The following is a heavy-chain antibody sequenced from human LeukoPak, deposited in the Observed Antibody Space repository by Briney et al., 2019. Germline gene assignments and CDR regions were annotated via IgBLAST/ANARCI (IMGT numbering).Heavy chain of an antibody. CDR3: ARVRGSSDY. Sequence: SETLSLTCTVSGGSISSSSYYWTWIRQPPGKGLELIGYIYYSGGTNYNPSLSSRVTISVDMSKNQFSLKMTSVTTADTAVYYCARVRGSSDYWGQGTLVTVSS. CDR2: IYYSGGT. V-gene: IGHV4-61*01. J-gene: IGHJ4*02. D-gene: IGHD1-26*01. CDR1: GGSISSSSYY.